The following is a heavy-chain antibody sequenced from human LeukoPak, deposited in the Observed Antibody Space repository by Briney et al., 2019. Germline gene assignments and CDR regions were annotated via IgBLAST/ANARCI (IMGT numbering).Heavy chain of an antibody. CDR2: INTHGSST. D-gene: IGHD3-16*01. CDR1: GFAFSNYW. Sequence: GGSLRLSCAASGFAFSNYWLHWVRQAPGKGLEWVARINTHGSSTNYADSVKGRFTISRDNAKNTLYLQMTSLSAEDTAVYYALAGYYYYYMDVLGKGTTVTVSS. J-gene: IGHJ6*03. CDR3: LAGYYYYYMDV. V-gene: IGHV3-74*01.